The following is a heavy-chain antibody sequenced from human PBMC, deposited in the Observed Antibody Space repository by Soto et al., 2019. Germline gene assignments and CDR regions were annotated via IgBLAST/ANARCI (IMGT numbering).Heavy chain of an antibody. CDR1: GFTFSSYG. CDR3: ASGEGSLLWFGELFLH. CDR2: ISYDGSNK. D-gene: IGHD3-10*01. Sequence: QVQLVESGGGVVQPGRSLRLSCAASGFTFSSYGMRWVRQAPGKGLEWVAVISYDGSNKYYADSVKGRFTISRDNSKNTLYLQMNSLRAEDTAVYYCASGEGSLLWFGELFLHWGQGTLVTVSS. V-gene: IGHV3-30*03. J-gene: IGHJ4*02.